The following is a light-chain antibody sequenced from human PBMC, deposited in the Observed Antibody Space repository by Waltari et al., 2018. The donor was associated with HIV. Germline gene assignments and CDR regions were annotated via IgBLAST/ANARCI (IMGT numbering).Light chain of an antibody. V-gene: IGLV2-14*03. Sequence: QSALTQPASVSGSLGQSITISCTGPSGDVGGYNFVSWYQHHPGKAPKRIIYNVNSRPSGVSIRFSGPRSANTASLTISGLQAEDEADYFCCSYTSSGPRYVLFGGGTRLTVL. CDR3: CSYTSSGPRYVL. CDR1: SGDVGGYNF. J-gene: IGLJ2*01. CDR2: NVN.